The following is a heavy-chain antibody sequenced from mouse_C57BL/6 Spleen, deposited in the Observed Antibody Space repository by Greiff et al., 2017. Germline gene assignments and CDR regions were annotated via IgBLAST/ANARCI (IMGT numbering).Heavy chain of an antibody. V-gene: IGHV5-17*01. CDR2: ISSGSSTI. Sequence: EVKLVESGGGLVKPGGSLKLSCAASGFTFSDYGMHWVRQAPEKGLEWVAYISSGSSTIYYAATVKGRFTISRDNAKNTLFLQMTSLRSEDTAMYYCARRAVTTNFDYWGQGTTLTVSS. J-gene: IGHJ2*01. CDR3: ARRAVTTNFDY. CDR1: GFTFSDYG. D-gene: IGHD2-2*01.